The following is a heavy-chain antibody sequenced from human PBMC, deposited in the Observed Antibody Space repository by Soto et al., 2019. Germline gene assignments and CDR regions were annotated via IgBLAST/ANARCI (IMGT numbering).Heavy chain of an antibody. CDR3: ARQPLQNYYGSGSYLKRYFDY. V-gene: IGHV4-39*01. J-gene: IGHJ4*02. CDR2: IYYSGST. D-gene: IGHD3-10*01. CDR1: GGSISSSSYY. Sequence: QLQLQESGPGLVKPSETLSLTCTVSGGSISSSSYYWGWIRQPPGKGLGWIGSIYYSGSTYYNPSLKSRVTISVDTSKNQFSLKLSSVTAADTAVYYCARQPLQNYYGSGSYLKRYFDYWGQGTLVTVSS.